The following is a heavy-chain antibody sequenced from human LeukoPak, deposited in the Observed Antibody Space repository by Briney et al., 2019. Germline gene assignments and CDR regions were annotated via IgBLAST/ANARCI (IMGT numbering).Heavy chain of an antibody. J-gene: IGHJ4*02. CDR1: GFTFTGHN. D-gene: IGHD1-26*01. CDR3: ARDTPSGSYDY. CDR2: VSISSGTI. V-gene: IGHV3-48*04. Sequence: GGSLRLSCAASGFTFTGHNMNWVRQAPGKGLEWVSFVSISSGTIYYADSVKGRFSISRDNAKSSLDLQMNSLRAEDTAVYYCARDTPSGSYDYWGQGTLVTVSS.